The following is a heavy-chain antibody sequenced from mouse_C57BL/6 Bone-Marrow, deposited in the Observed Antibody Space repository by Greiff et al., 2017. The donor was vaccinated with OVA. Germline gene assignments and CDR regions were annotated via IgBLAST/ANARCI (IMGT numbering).Heavy chain of an antibody. CDR3: ARSRDLYGGSYVDAMDD. CDR2: IYPRSGNT. Sequence: VQLQQSGAELARPGASVKLSCKASGYTFTSYGISWVKQRTGQGLEWIGEIYPRSGNTYYNEKFKGKATLTADKSSSTAYMELRSLTSEDSAVYYCARSRDLYGGSYVDAMDDWGQGTSVTVSS. CDR1: GYTFTSYG. D-gene: IGHD1-1*01. V-gene: IGHV1-81*01. J-gene: IGHJ4*01.